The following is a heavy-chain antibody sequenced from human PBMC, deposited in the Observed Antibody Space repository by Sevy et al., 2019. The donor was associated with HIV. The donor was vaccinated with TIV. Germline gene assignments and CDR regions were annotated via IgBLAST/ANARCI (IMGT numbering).Heavy chain of an antibody. CDR1: GFSFRDSW. Sequence: GGSLRLSCVASGFSFRDSWMTWVRQAPGKGLERIAFINEYGSRLGYVDSVRGRFSISRDNTRNSLYLQMDSLRAEDMAVYFCARDRAYSALDYWGQGTLVTVSS. J-gene: IGHJ4*02. CDR3: ARDRAYSALDY. D-gene: IGHD5-12*01. CDR2: INEYGSRL. V-gene: IGHV3-7*01.